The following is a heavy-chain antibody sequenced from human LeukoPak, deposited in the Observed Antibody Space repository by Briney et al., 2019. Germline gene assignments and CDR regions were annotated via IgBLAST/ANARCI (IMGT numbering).Heavy chain of an antibody. Sequence: GASVRVSCKASGGTFSSYAISWVRQAPGQGLEWMGGIIPIFGTANYPQKFQGRVTITTDESTSTAYMELSSLRSEDTAVYFCAGEQGGGLIGSLEGLFASYYTYYYMDVWGRGTTVTVSS. D-gene: IGHD3-3*01. V-gene: IGHV1-69*05. CDR2: IIPIFGTA. CDR3: AGEQGGGLIGSLEGLFASYYTYYYMDV. J-gene: IGHJ6*03. CDR1: GGTFSSYA.